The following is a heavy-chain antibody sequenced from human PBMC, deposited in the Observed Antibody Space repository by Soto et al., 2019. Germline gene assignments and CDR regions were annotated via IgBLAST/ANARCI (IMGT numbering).Heavy chain of an antibody. V-gene: IGHV4-34*01. Sequence: SETLSLTCAVYGGSSSGYYWSWIRQPPGKGLEWIGEINHSGSTNYNPSLKSRVTISVDTSKNQFSLKLSSVTAADTAVYYCARRGGYYGSGSTHPFDYWGQGTLVTVSS. CDR1: GGSSSGYY. CDR3: ARRGGYYGSGSTHPFDY. J-gene: IGHJ4*02. CDR2: INHSGST. D-gene: IGHD3-10*01.